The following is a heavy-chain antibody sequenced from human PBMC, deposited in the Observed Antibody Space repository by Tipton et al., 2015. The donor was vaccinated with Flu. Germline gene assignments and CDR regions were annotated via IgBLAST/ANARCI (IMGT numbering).Heavy chain of an antibody. V-gene: IGHV3-9*01. CDR2: ISWNSGVI. D-gene: IGHD3-22*01. Sequence: SLRLSCAAPGFTFGDFAMNWVRQVPGKGLEWVSGISWNSGVIGYADSVKGRFTISRDNAKNSLHLQMNSVRAEDTALYYCVKGGGNYYDSHFDHWGQGTLVTVSS. CDR3: VKGGGNYYDSHFDH. J-gene: IGHJ4*02. CDR1: GFTFGDFA.